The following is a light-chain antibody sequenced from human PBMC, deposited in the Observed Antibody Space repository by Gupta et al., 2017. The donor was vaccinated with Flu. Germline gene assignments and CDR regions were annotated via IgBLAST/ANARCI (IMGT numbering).Light chain of an antibody. CDR1: QSLSNNY. CDR3: QQEDKSPIT. CDR2: GAS. V-gene: IGKV3-20*01. Sequence: GTLSLSPGERATLSCRASQSLSNNYVAWYQQKPGQSPRLLIYGASSRATGIADMFGGSGSGTDFTLTISGLEAEDFAVYYCQQEDKSPITFGGGTKVDIK. J-gene: IGKJ4*01.